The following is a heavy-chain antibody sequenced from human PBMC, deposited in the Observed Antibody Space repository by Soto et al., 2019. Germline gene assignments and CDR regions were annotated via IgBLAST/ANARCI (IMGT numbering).Heavy chain of an antibody. CDR1: GYTFTSYY. J-gene: IGHJ6*02. D-gene: IGHD2-2*01. V-gene: IGHV1-46*01. Sequence: QVQLVQSGAEVKKPGASVKVSCKASGYTFTSYYMHWVRQAAGQGLEWMGIINPSGGSTSYAQKFQGRVTMTRDTSTSTVYMELSSLRSEDTAVYYCARPVPAARYGMDVWGQGTTVTVSS. CDR2: INPSGGST. CDR3: ARPVPAARYGMDV.